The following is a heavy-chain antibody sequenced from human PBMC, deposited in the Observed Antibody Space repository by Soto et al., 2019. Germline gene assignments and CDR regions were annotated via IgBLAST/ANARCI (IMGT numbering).Heavy chain of an antibody. CDR3: ARDFVVVVAATEGDDY. CDR2: ISYDGSNK. Sequence: GGSLRLSCAASGFTFSSYAMHWVRQAPGKGLEWVAVISYDGSNKYYADSVKGRFTISRDNSKNTLYLQMNSLRAEDTAVYYCARDFVVVVAATEGDDYWGQGTLVTVSS. V-gene: IGHV3-30-3*01. CDR1: GFTFSSYA. D-gene: IGHD2-15*01. J-gene: IGHJ4*02.